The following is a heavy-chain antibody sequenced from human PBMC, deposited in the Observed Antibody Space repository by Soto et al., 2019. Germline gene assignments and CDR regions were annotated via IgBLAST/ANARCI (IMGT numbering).Heavy chain of an antibody. V-gene: IGHV3-30-3*01. CDR1: GFTFSSYA. CDR2: ISYDGSNK. J-gene: IGHJ4*02. D-gene: IGHD3-3*01. Sequence: QVQLVESGGGVVQPGRSLRLSCTASGFTFSSYAMHWVRQGPGKGLEWVAVISYDGSNKYYADSVKGRFTISRDNSKNTLYLQMNSLRAEDTAVYYCARDKRDLRFLEWSYYFAYWGQGTLVTVSS. CDR3: ARDKRDLRFLEWSYYFAY.